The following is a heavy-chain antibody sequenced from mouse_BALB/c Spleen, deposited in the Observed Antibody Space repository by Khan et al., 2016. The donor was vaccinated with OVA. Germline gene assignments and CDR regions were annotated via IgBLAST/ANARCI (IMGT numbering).Heavy chain of an antibody. V-gene: IGHV1S137*01. D-gene: IGHD1-3*01. CDR3: VRGSGKARFAY. Sequence: QVQLQQSGAELVRPGVSVKISCKGSGYTFTDFAMHWMKQSHAKSLEWLGVISTYYGDADYNHKFRDKATMTVDKSSSTAYMELAGLTSEDSAIYYCVRGSGKARFAYWGQGTLVTVSA. CDR2: ISTYYGDA. CDR1: GYTFTDFA. J-gene: IGHJ3*01.